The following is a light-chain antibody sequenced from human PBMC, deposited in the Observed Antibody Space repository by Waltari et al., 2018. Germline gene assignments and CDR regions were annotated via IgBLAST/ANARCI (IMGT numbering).Light chain of an antibody. Sequence: IALPQSPGTLSLSPGERATLSCRASQSVSRTLAWYQQKPGQAPKLLIYGASIRATGIPDRFTGSGSGTDFSLTISSLEPEDFAIYFCQHYVRLPATFGQG. J-gene: IGKJ1*01. V-gene: IGKV3-20*01. CDR3: QHYVRLPAT. CDR1: QSVSRT. CDR2: GAS.